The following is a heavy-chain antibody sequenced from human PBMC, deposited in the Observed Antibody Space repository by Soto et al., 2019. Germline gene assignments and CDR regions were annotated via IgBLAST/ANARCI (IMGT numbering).Heavy chain of an antibody. CDR2: IYHSGST. J-gene: IGHJ4*02. Sequence: PSETLSLTCAVSGHSISSGFYYWGWIRQPPGKGLEWIGSIYHSGSTYYNPSLKSRVSMSVDTSKNQLSLKLSSVTAADTAVYYCARYGYSCSARFFDKWGQGTRVTVSS. CDR3: ARYGYSCSARFFDK. V-gene: IGHV4-38-2*01. D-gene: IGHD6-6*01. CDR1: GHSISSGFY.